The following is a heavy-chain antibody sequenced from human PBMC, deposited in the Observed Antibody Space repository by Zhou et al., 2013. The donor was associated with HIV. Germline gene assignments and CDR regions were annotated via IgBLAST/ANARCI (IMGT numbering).Heavy chain of an antibody. J-gene: IGHJ2*01. V-gene: IGHV4-59*11. Sequence: QVQLQESGPGLVKPSETLSLTCTVSGASISGHYWSWIRQPPGKGLEWIGYIFYSGSTNYNPSLKGRVTISLDTSKNHFSLKLSSVTAADTAVYYCARRGGGWPVTYMSFVRFWGR. CDR1: GASISGHY. D-gene: IGHD3-16*01. CDR3: ARRGGGWPVTYMSFVRF. CDR2: IFYSGST.